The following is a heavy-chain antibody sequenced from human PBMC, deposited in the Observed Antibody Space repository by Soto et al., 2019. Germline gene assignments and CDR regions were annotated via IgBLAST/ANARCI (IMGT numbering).Heavy chain of an antibody. CDR2: INGGGGST. Sequence: GGSLRLSCAASGFTFSSYAMSWVRQAPGKGLEWVSGINGGGGSTYYADSVKGRFTISRDNSKNTLYLQMNSLRAEDTAVYYCASGSRDRSGYQGAFDIWGQGTMVTVS. V-gene: IGHV3-23*01. CDR3: ASGSRDRSGYQGAFDI. D-gene: IGHD3-22*01. J-gene: IGHJ3*02. CDR1: GFTFSSYA.